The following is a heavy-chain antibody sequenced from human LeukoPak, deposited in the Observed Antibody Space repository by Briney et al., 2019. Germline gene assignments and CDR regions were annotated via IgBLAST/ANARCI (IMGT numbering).Heavy chain of an antibody. CDR1: GFTFSTYW. CDR3: VTDRDNSDWQKRFDS. Sequence: GGSLRLSCAASGFTFSTYWMNWQRQAPGKGLEWVGNINQDASEINYVDSVRGRFTISRDNAKHSLHLQMNSLRAEDTAVYYCVTDRDNSDWQKRFDSWGQGTLVTVSS. D-gene: IGHD2-21*02. CDR2: INQDASEI. V-gene: IGHV3-7*01. J-gene: IGHJ4*02.